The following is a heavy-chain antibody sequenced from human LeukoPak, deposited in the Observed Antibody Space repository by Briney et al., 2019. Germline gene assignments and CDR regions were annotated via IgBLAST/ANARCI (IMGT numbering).Heavy chain of an antibody. CDR2: IRYDGSNK. D-gene: IGHD4-17*01. CDR1: GFTFSSYG. CDR3: AKDSTDYGDYIFIY. J-gene: IGHJ4*02. V-gene: IGHV3-30*02. Sequence: GGSLRLSCAASGFTFSSYGMHWVRQAPGKGLEWVAFIRYDGSNKYYADSVKGRFTISRDNSKNTLYLQMNSLRAEDTAVYYCAKDSTDYGDYIFIYWGQGALVTVSS.